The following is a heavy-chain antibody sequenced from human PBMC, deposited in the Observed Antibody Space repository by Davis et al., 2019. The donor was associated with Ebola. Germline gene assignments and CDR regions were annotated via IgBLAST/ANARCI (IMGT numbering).Heavy chain of an antibody. CDR3: ARQRVIEAGTGFDY. CDR2: INNNRNT. D-gene: IGHD6-13*01. V-gene: IGHV4-34*01. Sequence: SETLSLTCAVYGESFSDYFWSWVRQPPGKGLEWIGSINNNRNTYHNPSVKSRVTISVDTSMNQFSLLLNSVTAADTAVYYCARQRVIEAGTGFDYWGQGTLVTVSS. J-gene: IGHJ4*02. CDR1: GESFSDYF.